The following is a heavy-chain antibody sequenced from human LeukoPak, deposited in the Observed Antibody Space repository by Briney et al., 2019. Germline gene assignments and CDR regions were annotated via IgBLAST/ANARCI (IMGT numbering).Heavy chain of an antibody. CDR3: AREGYSSSLDY. V-gene: IGHV4-34*01. CDR2: INHSGST. D-gene: IGHD6-6*01. CDR1: GGSFSGYY. J-gene: IGHJ4*02. Sequence: SETLSLTCDVYGGSFSGYYWSWIRQPPGKGLEWIGEINHSGSTNYNPSLKSRVTISVDTSKNQFSLKLSSVTAADTAVYYCAREGYSSSLDYWGQGTLVTVSS.